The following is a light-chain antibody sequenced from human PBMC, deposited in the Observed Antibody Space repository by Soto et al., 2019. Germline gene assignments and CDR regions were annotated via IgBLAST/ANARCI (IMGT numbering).Light chain of an antibody. CDR1: SSNIGSNT. CDR2: SDN. CDR3: SAWDDSLNVS. Sequence: QSVLTQPPSASGTPGQRVTISCSGSSSNIGSNTVNWYQQLPGTAPKLLIFSDNQRPSGVPDRFSGSKSGTSASLAISGRQSEDEADYYCSAWDDSLNVSFGGGTKLTVL. V-gene: IGLV1-44*01. J-gene: IGLJ3*02.